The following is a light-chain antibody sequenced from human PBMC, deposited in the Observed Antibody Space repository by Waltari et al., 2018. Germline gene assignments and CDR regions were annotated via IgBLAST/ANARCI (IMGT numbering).Light chain of an antibody. Sequence: WYQQHPGKAPKRMIYEGSKWPSGVSDRVSGSKSGNTASLTISGLQAEDEADYYCCSYAGSSTVVFGGGTKLTVL. CDR2: EGS. V-gene: IGLV2-23*01. J-gene: IGLJ2*01. CDR3: CSYAGSSTVV.